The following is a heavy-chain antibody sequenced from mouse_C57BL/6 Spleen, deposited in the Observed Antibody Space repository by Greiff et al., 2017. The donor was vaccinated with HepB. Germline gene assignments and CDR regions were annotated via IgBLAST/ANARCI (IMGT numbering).Heavy chain of an antibody. CDR3: ARWGYGYDGFDY. J-gene: IGHJ2*01. CDR2: IDPSDSYT. V-gene: IGHV1-69*01. Sequence: QVQLQQPGAELVMPGASVKLSCKASGYTFTSYWMHWVKQRPGQGLEWIGEIDPSDSYTNYNQKFKGKSTLTVDKSSGTAYMQLSSLTSEDSAVYYCARWGYGYDGFDYWGQGTTLTVSS. D-gene: IGHD2-2*01. CDR1: GYTFTSYW.